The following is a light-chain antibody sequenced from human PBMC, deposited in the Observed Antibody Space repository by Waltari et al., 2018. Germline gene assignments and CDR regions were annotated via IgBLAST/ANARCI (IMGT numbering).Light chain of an antibody. J-gene: IGLJ2*01. CDR1: SNDVGGYNS. V-gene: IGLV2-14*03. CDR3: SSYTSSTLVV. Sequence: QSALTQPASVSGSPGQSITISCTGTSNDVGGYNSVSLYQQHPGKAPKLMIYDVSNRPSGVSNRFSGSKSGNTASLTISGLQAEDEGNYYCSSYTSSTLVVFGGGTNLTVL. CDR2: DVS.